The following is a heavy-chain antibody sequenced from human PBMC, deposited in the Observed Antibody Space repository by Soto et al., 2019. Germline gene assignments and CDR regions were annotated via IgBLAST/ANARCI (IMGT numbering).Heavy chain of an antibody. Sequence: PGGSLRLSCAASGFTSSNYWMHWVRQAPGKGLVWVSRIKSDGSSTSYADSVKGRFTISRDNSKNTLYLQMNSLRAEDTAVYYCAKDNGPYSGYDLAMDVWGQGTTVTVFS. CDR3: AKDNGPYSGYDLAMDV. J-gene: IGHJ6*02. D-gene: IGHD5-12*01. CDR2: IKSDGSST. CDR1: GFTSSNYW. V-gene: IGHV3-74*01.